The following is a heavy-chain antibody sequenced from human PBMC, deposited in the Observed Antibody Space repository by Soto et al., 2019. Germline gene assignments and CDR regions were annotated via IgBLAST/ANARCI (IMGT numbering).Heavy chain of an antibody. Sequence: ASVKVSCKASGYTFINFFIHWVRQAPGQGLEWVGIINPSGGATTYPQKFQGRVTMTRDTSTSTVYMDVSSLRFDDTAVYYCARSHCSGGSCYLGAFDIWGQGTMVTVS. V-gene: IGHV1-46*01. D-gene: IGHD2-15*01. CDR3: ARSHCSGGSCYLGAFDI. CDR1: GYTFINFF. CDR2: INPSGGAT. J-gene: IGHJ3*02.